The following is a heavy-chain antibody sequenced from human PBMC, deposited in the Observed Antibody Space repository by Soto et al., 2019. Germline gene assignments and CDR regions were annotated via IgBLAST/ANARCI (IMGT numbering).Heavy chain of an antibody. V-gene: IGHV4-39*01. D-gene: IGHD2-8*01. Sequence: SETLSLTCTVSGGSISTSTYYWGWIRQPPGKGLEWIGTIYYSGSTYYNPSLKSRVTISVDTSKNQFSLRLSSVTAADTSVYYCASQVGYCTDGVCPDWIDPWGQGTLVTLSS. CDR3: ASQVGYCTDGVCPDWIDP. J-gene: IGHJ5*02. CDR1: GGSISTSTYY. CDR2: IYYSGST.